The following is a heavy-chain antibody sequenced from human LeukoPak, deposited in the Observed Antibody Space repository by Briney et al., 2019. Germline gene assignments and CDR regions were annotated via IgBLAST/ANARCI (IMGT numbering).Heavy chain of an antibody. J-gene: IGHJ4*02. CDR1: GFTFSSYS. D-gene: IGHD3-10*01. Sequence: GGSLRLSCAASGFTFSSYSMNWVRQAPGKGLEWVSSISSSSSYIYYGDSVKGRFTISRDNAKNSLYLQMNSLRAEDTAVYYCARGEVHYYGSGSDYWGQGTLVTVSS. CDR2: ISSSSSYI. CDR3: ARGEVHYYGSGSDY. V-gene: IGHV3-21*01.